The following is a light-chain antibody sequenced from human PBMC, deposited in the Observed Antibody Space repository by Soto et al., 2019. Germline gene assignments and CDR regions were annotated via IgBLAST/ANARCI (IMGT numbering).Light chain of an antibody. CDR2: AAS. CDR3: QQSYSTPPT. Sequence: DIQMTQSPSSLSASVGDRVTITCRASQSISTYLNWYQQKPGKAPKLLLYAASSFQSGVPSRFSGSGSGTDFTLTISSLQPEDFATYYCQQSYSTPPTFGQGTKVEIK. CDR1: QSISTY. J-gene: IGKJ1*01. V-gene: IGKV1-39*01.